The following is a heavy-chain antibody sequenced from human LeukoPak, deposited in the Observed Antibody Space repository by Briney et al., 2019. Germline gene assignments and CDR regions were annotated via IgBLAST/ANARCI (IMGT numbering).Heavy chain of an antibody. V-gene: IGHV4-30-2*01. CDR1: GGSISSGGYY. D-gene: IGHD3-22*01. CDR2: INHSGST. Sequence: SQTLALTCTVSGGSISSGGYYWSWIRQPPGKGLEWIGEINHSGSTNYNPSLKSRVTISVDTSKNQFSLKLSSVTAADTAVYYCARSAVDIITMIVVDAFDIWGQGTMVTVSS. CDR3: ARSAVDIITMIVVDAFDI. J-gene: IGHJ3*02.